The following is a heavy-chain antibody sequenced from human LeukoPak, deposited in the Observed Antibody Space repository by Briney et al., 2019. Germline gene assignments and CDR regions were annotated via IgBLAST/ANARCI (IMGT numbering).Heavy chain of an antibody. CDR1: GGSISSYY. CDR3: ARDLWDGFDY. D-gene: IGHD1-26*01. J-gene: IGHJ4*02. CDR2: IYYSGST. Sequence: SETLSLTCTVSGGSISSYYWSWIRQPPGKGLEWIGYIYYSGSTNYNPSLKSRVTISADTSKNQFSLKLSSVTAADTAVYYCARDLWDGFDYWGQGTLVTVSS. V-gene: IGHV4-59*01.